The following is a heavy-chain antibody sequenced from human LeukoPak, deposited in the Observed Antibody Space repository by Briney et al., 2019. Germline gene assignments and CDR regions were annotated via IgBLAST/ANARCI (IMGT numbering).Heavy chain of an antibody. J-gene: IGHJ4*02. V-gene: IGHV3-23*01. CDR3: AKDIAQGYTFGSIEQDY. CDR1: GFTFSDYY. Sequence: GGSLRLSCAASGFTFSDYYMSWIRQAPGKGLEWVSAISESGSGTYYADSVKGRFTISRDNSKDTLSLQMNSLRAEDTAVYYCAKDIAQGYTFGSIEQDYWGQGTLVTVSS. CDR2: ISESGSGT. D-gene: IGHD5-18*01.